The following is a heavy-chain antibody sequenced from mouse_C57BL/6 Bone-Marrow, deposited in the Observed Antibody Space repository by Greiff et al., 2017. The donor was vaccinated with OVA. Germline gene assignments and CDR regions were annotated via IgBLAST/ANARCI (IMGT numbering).Heavy chain of an antibody. CDR2: INSDGGST. V-gene: IGHV5-2*01. CDR1: EYEFPSHD. J-gene: IGHJ2*01. Sequence: EVKVVESGGGLVQPGESLKLSCESNEYEFPSHDMSWVRKTPEKRLELVAAINSDGGSTYYPDTMERRFIISRDNTKKTLYLQMSSLRSEDTALYYCARHVLYYYGSSYDYFDYWGQGTTLTVSS. CDR3: ARHVLYYYGSSYDYFDY. D-gene: IGHD1-1*01.